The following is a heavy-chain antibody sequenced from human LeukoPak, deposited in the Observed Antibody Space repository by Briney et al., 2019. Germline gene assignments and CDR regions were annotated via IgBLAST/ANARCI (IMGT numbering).Heavy chain of an antibody. J-gene: IGHJ5*02. D-gene: IGHD3-16*02. CDR2: IGDHNRDT. CDR3: AKRDVYDTSSYRPFCLS. CDR1: GFTFSSYG. Sequence: GGSLRLSCAASGFTFSSYGMSWVRQAPGKGLEWVSTIGDHNRDTYYTDSVKGRFTVSRDNSKNTLFLQMNSLRADDTAIYYCAKRDVYDTSSYRPFCLSWGRGTLVTVSS. V-gene: IGHV3-23*01.